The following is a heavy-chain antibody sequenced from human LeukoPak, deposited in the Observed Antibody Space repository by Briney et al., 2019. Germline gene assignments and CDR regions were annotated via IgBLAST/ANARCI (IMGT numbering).Heavy chain of an antibody. CDR3: AKGGDYYGSGSPFDY. CDR2: ISGSGGST. CDR1: GFTFSSYA. Sequence: GGSLRLSGAASGFTFSSYAMSWVRQAPGKGLEWVSAISGSGGSTYYADSVKGRFTISRDNSKNTLYLQMNSLRAADTAVYYCAKGGDYYGSGSPFDYWGQGTLVTVSS. D-gene: IGHD3-10*01. J-gene: IGHJ4*02. V-gene: IGHV3-23*01.